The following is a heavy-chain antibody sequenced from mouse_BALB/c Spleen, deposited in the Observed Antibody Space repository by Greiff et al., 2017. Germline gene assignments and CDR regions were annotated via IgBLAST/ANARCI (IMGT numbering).Heavy chain of an antibody. Sequence: VQLQQSGAELAKPGASVKMSCKASGYTFTSYWMHWVKQRPGQGLEWIGYINPSTGYTEYNQKFKDKATLTADKSSSTAYMQLSSLTSEDSAVYYCALLRLRSSAWFAYWGQGTLVTVSA. J-gene: IGHJ3*01. CDR3: ALLRLRSSAWFAY. CDR1: GYTFTSYW. V-gene: IGHV1-7*01. D-gene: IGHD1-2*01. CDR2: INPSTGYT.